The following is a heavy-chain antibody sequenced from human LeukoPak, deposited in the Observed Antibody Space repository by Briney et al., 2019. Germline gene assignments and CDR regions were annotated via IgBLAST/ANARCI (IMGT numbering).Heavy chain of an antibody. J-gene: IGHJ3*02. D-gene: IGHD5-24*01. V-gene: IGHV4-59*01. CDR2: VYYSGST. CDR3: AREGGRDGYNFAFDS. CDR1: GGSFSSYY. Sequence: SETLSLTCTVSGGSFSSYYWSWMRQSPGKGLEWIGYVYYSGSTNYNPALKSRVTIPLDTSENQFSLKLSSVTAADTAVYYCAREGGRDGYNFAFDSWGEGTMVTVSS.